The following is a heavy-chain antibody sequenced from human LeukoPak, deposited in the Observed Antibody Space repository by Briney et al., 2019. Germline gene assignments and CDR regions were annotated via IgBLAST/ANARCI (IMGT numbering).Heavy chain of an antibody. CDR3: ARDMGGGWFDP. CDR2: ISTSGTT. Sequence: SETLSLTCSISGGSISSSHWKWIRQPAGKGLEWIGRISTSGTTNYSPSLKGRLTMSIDTSKKQFSLNLRSVTAADTAMYYCARDMGGGWFDPWGQGALVTVSS. J-gene: IGHJ5*02. V-gene: IGHV4-4*07. D-gene: IGHD1-26*01. CDR1: GGSISSSH.